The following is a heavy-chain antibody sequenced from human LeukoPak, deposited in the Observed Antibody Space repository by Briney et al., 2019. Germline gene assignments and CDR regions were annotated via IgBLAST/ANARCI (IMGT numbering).Heavy chain of an antibody. J-gene: IGHJ6*03. CDR2: IIPIFGTA. Sequence: GASVKVSCKASGDTFSSYAISWVRQAPGQGLEWMGWIIPIFGTANYAQKFQGRVTMTTDESTSTAYMELSSLRSEDTAVYYCAIDWGYSYCYGYYYYYMDVWGKGTTVTISS. D-gene: IGHD5-18*01. V-gene: IGHV1-69*05. CDR3: AIDWGYSYCYGYYYYYMDV. CDR1: GDTFSSYA.